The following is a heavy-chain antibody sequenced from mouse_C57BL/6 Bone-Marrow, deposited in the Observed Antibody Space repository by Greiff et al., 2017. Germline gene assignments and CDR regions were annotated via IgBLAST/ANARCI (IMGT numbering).Heavy chain of an antibody. CDR2: INPGSGGT. D-gene: IGHD2-1*01. J-gene: IGHJ1*03. CDR1: GYAFTNYL. Sequence: VQLQQSGAELVRPGTSVKVSCKASGYAFTNYLIEWVKQRPGQGLEWIGVINPGSGGTNYNEKFKGKATLTADKSSSTAYMQLSSLTSEDSAVYFCARSGGNYNWYFDVWGTGTTVTVSS. V-gene: IGHV1-54*01. CDR3: ARSGGNYNWYFDV.